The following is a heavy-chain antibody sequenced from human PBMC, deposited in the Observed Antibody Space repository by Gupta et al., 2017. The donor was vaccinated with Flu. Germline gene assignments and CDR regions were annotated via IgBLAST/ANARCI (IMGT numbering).Heavy chain of an antibody. CDR3: AKFQVGPAALYYFDY. CDR1: GFTFSSYA. V-gene: IGHV3-23*01. J-gene: IGHJ4*02. Sequence: EVQLLESGGGLVQPGGSLRLSCAASGFTFSSYAMSWVRQAPGKGLEGVSAISGSGGRTYYEDSVKGRFTISRDNSKNTLYLQMNSLRAEDTAVYYCAKFQVGPAALYYFDYWGQGTLVTVSS. CDR2: ISGSGGRT. D-gene: IGHD2-2*01.